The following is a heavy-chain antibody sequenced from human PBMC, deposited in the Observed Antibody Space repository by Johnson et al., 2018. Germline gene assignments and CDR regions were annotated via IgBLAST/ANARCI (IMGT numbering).Heavy chain of an antibody. V-gene: IGHV3-30*03. Sequence: QVQLVQSGGGVVQPGRSLRLSCAASGFTFSSYGMHWVRQAPGKGLEWVAIISYDESDKYYANSVKGRFTISRDNSKNTLCLQMNSLRAEDTAVFYCARDWGGSGSYLFALDIWGQGTMVTVSS. CDR3: ARDWGGSGSYLFALDI. CDR2: ISYDESDK. J-gene: IGHJ3*02. D-gene: IGHD1-26*01. CDR1: GFTFSSYG.